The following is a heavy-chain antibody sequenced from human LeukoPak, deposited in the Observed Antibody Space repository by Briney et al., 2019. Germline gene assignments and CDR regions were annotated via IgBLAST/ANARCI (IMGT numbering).Heavy chain of an antibody. Sequence: SVKVSCKASGGTFSSYAISWVRQAPGQGLEWMGRIIPIFGTANYAQKFQGRVTITADESTSTAYMELSSLRSEDTAVYYCAREYSSGWYYFDYWGQGTLVTVSS. CDR2: IIPIFGTA. CDR1: GGTFSSYA. J-gene: IGHJ4*02. CDR3: AREYSSGWYYFDY. V-gene: IGHV1-69*13. D-gene: IGHD6-19*01.